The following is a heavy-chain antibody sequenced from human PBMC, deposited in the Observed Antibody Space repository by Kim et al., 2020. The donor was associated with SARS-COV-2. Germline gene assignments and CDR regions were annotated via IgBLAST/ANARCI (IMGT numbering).Heavy chain of an antibody. Sequence: SETLSLTCAVYGGSFSGYYWSWIRQPPGKGLEWIGEINHSGSTNYNPSLKSRVTISVDTSKNQFSLKLSSVTAADTAVYYCARSTWFGELFQPKVFDYWGQGTLVTVSS. V-gene: IGHV4-34*01. D-gene: IGHD3-10*01. J-gene: IGHJ4*02. CDR3: ARSTWFGELFQPKVFDY. CDR1: GGSFSGYY. CDR2: INHSGST.